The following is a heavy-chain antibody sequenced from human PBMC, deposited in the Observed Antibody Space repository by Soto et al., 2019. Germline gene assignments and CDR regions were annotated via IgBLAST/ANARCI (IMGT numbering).Heavy chain of an antibody. Sequence: TLSVTWTFASGSISRSGYFWGWILQHPVKGREWIGYIYYSGSTYYNPSLDSRVTVSVDTSKNQFSLKLSSVIAAETAVYYFARARGSRGYYYVYYYYGMDGWVQGTTVHVSS. D-gene: IGHD3-22*01. J-gene: IGHJ6*02. CDR3: ARARGSRGYYYVYYYYGMDG. CDR1: SGSISRSGYF. V-gene: IGHV4-31*02. CDR2: IYYSGST.